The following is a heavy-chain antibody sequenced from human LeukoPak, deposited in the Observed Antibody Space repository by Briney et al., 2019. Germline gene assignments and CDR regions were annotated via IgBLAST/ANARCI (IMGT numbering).Heavy chain of an antibody. CDR1: GGSISSGSYY. D-gene: IGHD6-13*01. V-gene: IGHV4-61*02. J-gene: IGHJ3*02. Sequence: PSQTLSLTCTVSGGSISSGSYYWSWIRQPAGKGLEWIGRIYTSGSTNYNPSLKSRVTISVDTSKNQFSLKLSSVTAADTAVYYCARVVAFLESSSWFAAFDIWGQGTMVTVSS. CDR3: ARVVAFLESSSWFAAFDI. CDR2: IYTSGST.